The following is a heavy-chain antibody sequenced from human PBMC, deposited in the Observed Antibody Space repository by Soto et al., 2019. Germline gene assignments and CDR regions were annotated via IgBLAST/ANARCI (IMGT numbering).Heavy chain of an antibody. CDR1: GYTFTTYW. J-gene: IGHJ4*02. D-gene: IGHD3-9*01. Sequence: GESLKISCKGSGYTFTTYWIGWVRQMPGKGLEWMGIIYPGDSDARYSPSSQGQVTISVDTSINTAFLRWNSLTASDTAMYYCARQADYNILTGYFYYFDYWGQGSPVTV. CDR2: IYPGDSDA. CDR3: ARQADYNILTGYFYYFDY. V-gene: IGHV5-51*01.